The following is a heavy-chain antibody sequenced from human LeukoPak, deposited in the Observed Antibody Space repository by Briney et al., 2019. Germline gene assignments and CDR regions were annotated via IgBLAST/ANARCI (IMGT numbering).Heavy chain of an antibody. V-gene: IGHV1-69*06. Sequence: SVKVSCKASGGTFSSYAISWVRQAPGQGLEWMGGIIPIFGTANYAQKFQGRVTITADKSTSTAYMELSSLRSEDTAVYYCARGSRSEGYIFDYWGQGTLVTVSS. CDR1: GGTFSSYA. D-gene: IGHD6-6*01. CDR2: IIPIFGTA. J-gene: IGHJ4*02. CDR3: ARGSRSEGYIFDY.